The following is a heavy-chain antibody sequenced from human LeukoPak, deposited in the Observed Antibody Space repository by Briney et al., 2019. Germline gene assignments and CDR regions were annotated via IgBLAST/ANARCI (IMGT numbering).Heavy chain of an antibody. D-gene: IGHD1-26*01. CDR2: VSDSGFT. V-gene: IGHV4-59*11. CDR1: GVSIYNHY. J-gene: IGHJ4*02. Sequence: SETLSLMCIVSGVSIYNHYWSWIRQTPGRGLEWIGYVSDSGFTDYNPALKTRVTVSIHTSRNQVSLKLISATAADTAVYYCARGSGSHSAATSKSGFDRWGQGTLVAVSS. CDR3: ARGSGSHSAATSKSGFDR.